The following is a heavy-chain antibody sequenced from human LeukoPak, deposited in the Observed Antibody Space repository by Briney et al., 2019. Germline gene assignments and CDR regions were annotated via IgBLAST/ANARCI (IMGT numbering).Heavy chain of an antibody. CDR1: GFTFSSYA. J-gene: IGHJ4*02. CDR3: AKRIGSCNSISCLYFDH. Sequence: GGSLRLSCAASGFTFSSYAMSWVRQAPGKGLEWVSTISGGGGGTYHADSVKGRFTISRDNSKNTLYLQMNSLRAEDTAVYYCAKRIGSCNSISCLYFDHWGQGALVTVSS. V-gene: IGHV3-23*01. D-gene: IGHD2-2*01. CDR2: ISGGGGGT.